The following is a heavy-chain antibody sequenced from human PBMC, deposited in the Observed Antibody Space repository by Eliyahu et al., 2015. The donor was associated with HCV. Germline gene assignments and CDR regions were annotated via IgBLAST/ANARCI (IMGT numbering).Heavy chain of an antibody. CDR2: IWNDGNNK. D-gene: IGHD3-3*01. CDR1: GFXFSNYG. Sequence: QVQLVESGGGVVQPGRSLRLSCAASGFXFSNYGMHWVRQAPGKGLEWVAVIWNDGNNKNYADSIKGRFTISRDDSKNMMYLEMNSLRAEDTAVYHCARVGFGVDSQGAFDYWGQGTLVTVSS. CDR3: ARVGFGVDSQGAFDY. V-gene: IGHV3-33*01. J-gene: IGHJ4*02.